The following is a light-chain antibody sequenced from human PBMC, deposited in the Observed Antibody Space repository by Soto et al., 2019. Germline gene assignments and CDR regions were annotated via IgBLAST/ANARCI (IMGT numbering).Light chain of an antibody. Sequence: DIQLTQSPSVMSASVGDRVTITCRASQGLSSYLAWYQQKPGMAPKLLLYSTSTLQCGVPARFSGSASGTEFTLTISSLQPEDFATSYCQQLNSYPITFGPGTKVDI. CDR2: STS. J-gene: IGKJ3*01. CDR3: QQLNSYPIT. V-gene: IGKV1-9*01. CDR1: QGLSSY.